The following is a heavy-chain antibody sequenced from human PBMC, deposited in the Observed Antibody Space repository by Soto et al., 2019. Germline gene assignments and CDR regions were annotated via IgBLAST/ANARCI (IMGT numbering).Heavy chain of an antibody. J-gene: IGHJ4*02. Sequence: PGGSLRLSCAASGFAFSDYYMSWIRQAPGKGLEWVSYISSSGSTIYYADSVKGRFTISRDNAKNSLYLQMNSLRAEDTAVYYCARGVPEYYYDSSGYHTYWGQGTLVTVSS. CDR3: ARGVPEYYYDSSGYHTY. CDR2: ISSSGSTI. CDR1: GFAFSDYY. D-gene: IGHD3-22*01. V-gene: IGHV3-11*01.